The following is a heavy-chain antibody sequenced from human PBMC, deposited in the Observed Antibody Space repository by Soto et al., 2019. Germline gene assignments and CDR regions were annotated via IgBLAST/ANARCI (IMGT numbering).Heavy chain of an antibody. V-gene: IGHV3-21*01. CDR2: ISSTTNYI. Sequence: EVQLVESGGGLVKPGGSLRLSCAASGFTFTRYSMNWVRQAPGKELEWVSSISSTTNYIFYADSMKGRFTVSRDNAKNSVYLDMNSLSAEDTAVYYCARESEDLTSNFAYWGQGTLVTVSS. J-gene: IGHJ4*02. CDR3: ARESEDLTSNFAY. CDR1: GFTFTRYS.